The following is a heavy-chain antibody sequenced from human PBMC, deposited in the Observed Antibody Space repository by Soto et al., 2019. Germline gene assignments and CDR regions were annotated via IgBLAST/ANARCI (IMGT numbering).Heavy chain of an antibody. CDR2: INPNSGGT. D-gene: IGHD4-4*01. J-gene: IGHJ6*02. V-gene: IGHV1-2*02. CDR1: GYTFTGYY. Sequence: ASVKVSCKASGYTFTGYYMHWVRQAPGQGLEWMGWINPNSGGTNYAQKFQGRVTMTRDTSISTVYMELTGLRSGDTAVYFCARTYCTTTACQAHGIDVWGQGTTVTVSS. CDR3: ARTYCTTTACQAHGIDV.